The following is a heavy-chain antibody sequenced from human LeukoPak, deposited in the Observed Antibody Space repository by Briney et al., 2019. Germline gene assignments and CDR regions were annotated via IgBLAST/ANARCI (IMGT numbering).Heavy chain of an antibody. V-gene: IGHV3-11*04. J-gene: IGHJ5*02. CDR3: ARDGGP. CDR2: ISRSGSTK. D-gene: IGHD3-10*01. CDR1: GFTFSDYN. Sequence: PGGSLRLSCAASGFTFSDYNMRWIRQAPGKGLEWVSSISRSGSTKYYADSVKGRFTISRDNAKNSLYLQMNSLRAEDTAVYYCARDGGPWGQGTLVTVSS.